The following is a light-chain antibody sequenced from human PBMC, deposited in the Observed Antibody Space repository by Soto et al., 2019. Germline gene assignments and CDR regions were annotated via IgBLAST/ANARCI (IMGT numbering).Light chain of an antibody. CDR2: SAS. J-gene: IGKJ4*01. Sequence: IQMTQSPSSLSASVGDRVTITCWASQSIENYLHWYQQKPGKAPNLLIYSASNLQSGVPSRFSGSGSGTDFTLTISSLQPEDFATYYCLQDHSNPPPFGEGTKVDIK. CDR1: QSIENY. CDR3: LQDHSNPPP. V-gene: IGKV1-6*01.